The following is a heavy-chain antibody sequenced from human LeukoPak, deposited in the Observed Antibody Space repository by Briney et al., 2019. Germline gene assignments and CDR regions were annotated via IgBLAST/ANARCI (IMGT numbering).Heavy chain of an antibody. V-gene: IGHV1-46*01. CDR2: INPSGGST. D-gene: IGHD3-22*01. J-gene: IGHJ4*02. CDR3: ARVGVYYDSSGYYSD. CDR1: GYTFTSYY. Sequence: ASVKVSCKASGYTFTSYYMHWVRQAPGQGLEWMGIINPSGGSTSYAQKFQGGVTMTRDTSTSTVYMELSSLRSEDTAVYYCARVGVYYDSSGYYSDWGQGTLVTVSS.